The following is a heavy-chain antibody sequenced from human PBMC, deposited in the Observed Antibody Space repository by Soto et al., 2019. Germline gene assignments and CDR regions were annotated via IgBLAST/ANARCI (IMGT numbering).Heavy chain of an antibody. D-gene: IGHD3-22*01. CDR1: GGSISSGGYY. CDR3: ARDREAYYDSSGYYAYYFDY. V-gene: IGHV4-31*03. Sequence: PSETLSLTCTVSGGSISSGGYYWSWIRQHPGKGLEWIGYIYYSGSTYYNPSLKSRVTISVDTSKNQLSLKLSSVTAADTAVYYCARDREAYYDSSGYYAYYFDYWGQGTLVTVSS. CDR2: IYYSGST. J-gene: IGHJ4*02.